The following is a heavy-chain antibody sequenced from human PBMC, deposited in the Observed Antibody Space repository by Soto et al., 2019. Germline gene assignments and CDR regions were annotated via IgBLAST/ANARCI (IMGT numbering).Heavy chain of an antibody. CDR1: GGSFSCYY. V-gene: IGHV4-34*01. CDR2: INHSGST. D-gene: IGHD6-13*01. J-gene: IGHJ5*02. CDR3: AXGGPTGIAAAATGWFDP. Sequence: PSETLSLTCAVYGGSFSCYYWSWIRQPPGKGLEWIGEINHSGSTNYNPSLKSRVTISVDTSKNQFSLKLSSVTAADTAVYYCAXGGPTGIAAAATGWFDPWGQGTLVTVSS.